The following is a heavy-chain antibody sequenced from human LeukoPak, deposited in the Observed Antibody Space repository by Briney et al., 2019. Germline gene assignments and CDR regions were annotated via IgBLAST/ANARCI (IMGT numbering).Heavy chain of an antibody. D-gene: IGHD3-9*01. Sequence: PGESLRLSCGASGFTFSAYSMTWVRQAPGKGLEWVSSINKRSDYMNYADSVKGRFTISRDNAKNSLYLQMNSLRAEDTAVYYCAREDAIFDWSDYWGQGTLVTVSS. CDR3: AREDAIFDWSDY. CDR2: INKRSDYM. V-gene: IGHV3-21*01. CDR1: GFTFSAYS. J-gene: IGHJ4*02.